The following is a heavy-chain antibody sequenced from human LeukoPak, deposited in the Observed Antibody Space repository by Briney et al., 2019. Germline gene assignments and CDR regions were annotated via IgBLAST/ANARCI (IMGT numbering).Heavy chain of an antibody. CDR1: GFTFSSYA. D-gene: IGHD6-6*01. J-gene: IGHJ4*02. Sequence: PGGSLRLSCAASGFTFSSYAMHWVRQAQGKGLEWVAVISYDGSNKYYADSVKGRFTISRDNSKNTLYLQMNSLRAEDTAVYYCARVGIAARPSDYWGQGTLVTVSS. V-gene: IGHV3-30-3*01. CDR2: ISYDGSNK. CDR3: ARVGIAARPSDY.